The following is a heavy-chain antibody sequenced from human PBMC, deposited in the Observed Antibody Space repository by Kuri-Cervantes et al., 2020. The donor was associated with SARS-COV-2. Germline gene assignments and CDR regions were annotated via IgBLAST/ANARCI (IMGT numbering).Heavy chain of an antibody. Sequence: LSLTCAASGFTFSSYSMNWVRQAPGKGLEWVSYISSSSSTIYYADSVKGRFTISRDNAKNSLYLQMNSLRDEDTAVYYCTTILNPLRPFDYWGQGTLVTVSS. D-gene: IGHD2-8*01. CDR2: ISSSSSTI. J-gene: IGHJ4*02. CDR1: GFTFSSYS. V-gene: IGHV3-48*02. CDR3: TTILNPLRPFDY.